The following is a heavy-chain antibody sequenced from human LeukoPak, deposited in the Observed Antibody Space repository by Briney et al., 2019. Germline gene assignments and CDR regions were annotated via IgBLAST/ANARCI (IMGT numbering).Heavy chain of an antibody. CDR1: GFTFTSSA. CDR3: AAVYDDSSGYPVDY. CDR2: IVVGSGNT. J-gene: IGHJ4*02. V-gene: IGHV1-58*02. D-gene: IGHD3-22*01. Sequence: GTSVKVSCKASGFTFTSSAMQWVRQARGQRLEWIGWIVVGSGNTNYAQKFQERVTITRDMSTSTAYMELSSLRSKDTAVYYCAAVYDDSSGYPVDYWGQGTLVTVSS.